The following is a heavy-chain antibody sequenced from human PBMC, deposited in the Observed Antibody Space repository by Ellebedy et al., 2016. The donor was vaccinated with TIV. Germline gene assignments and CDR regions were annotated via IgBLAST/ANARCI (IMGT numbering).Heavy chain of an antibody. CDR1: GYTFTDYY. J-gene: IGHJ6*03. V-gene: IGHV1-46*01. CDR2: INPSGGSP. Sequence: ASVKVSCKTSGYTFTDYYIHWVRQAPGQGLEWMGIINPSGGSPSYAQKFQGRVTMTRDTSTSTVYMELSSLRSDDTAVYYCARSLFRGTYYYYYMDVWGKGTTVTVSS. D-gene: IGHD2-21*01. CDR3: ARSLFRGTYYYYYMDV.